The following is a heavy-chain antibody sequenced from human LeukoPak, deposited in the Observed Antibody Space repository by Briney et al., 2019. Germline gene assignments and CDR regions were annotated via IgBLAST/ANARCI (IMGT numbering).Heavy chain of an antibody. CDR2: IYYSGST. CDR1: GGSISSSNFY. J-gene: IGHJ1*01. V-gene: IGHV4-39*01. CDR3: ARVVPAAPEYFQY. Sequence: SETLSLTCTVSGGSISSSNFYWGWIRQPPGKGLEWIGNIYYSGSTYYNPSLKSRVTISVDTSKNQFSLKLSSVTAAHTAVYYCARVVPAAPEYFQYWGQGTLVTVSS. D-gene: IGHD2-2*01.